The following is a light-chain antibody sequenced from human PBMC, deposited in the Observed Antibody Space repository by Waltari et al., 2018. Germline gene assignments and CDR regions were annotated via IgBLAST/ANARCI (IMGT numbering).Light chain of an antibody. CDR3: QQYDGSVVT. Sequence: VLTHSPGTLSVSPGERVTVSCRASQTITGSWLTWYHQKPGQAPRLLIYGASNRAPGIPDRFSGSGSGTDFTLTISRLEPEDSAVYYCQQYDGSVVTFGGGTKVEIK. CDR2: GAS. CDR1: QTITGSW. V-gene: IGKV3-20*01. J-gene: IGKJ4*01.